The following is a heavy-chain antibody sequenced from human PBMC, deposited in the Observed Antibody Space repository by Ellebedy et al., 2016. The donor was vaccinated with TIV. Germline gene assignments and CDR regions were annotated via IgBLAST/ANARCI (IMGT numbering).Heavy chain of an antibody. CDR2: INPSGGST. D-gene: IGHD3-9*01. CDR1: GYTFTSYY. CDR3: ARFDLAYFDY. Sequence: ASVKVSCXASGYTFTSYYMHWVRQAPGQGLEWMGIINPSGGSTSYAQKFQSRVTMTRDTSTSTVYMELSSLRSEDTAVYYCARFDLAYFDYWGQGTLVTVSS. V-gene: IGHV1-46*01. J-gene: IGHJ4*02.